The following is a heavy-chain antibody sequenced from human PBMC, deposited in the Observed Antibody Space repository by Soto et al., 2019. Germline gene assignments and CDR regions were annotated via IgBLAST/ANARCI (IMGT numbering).Heavy chain of an antibody. V-gene: IGHV4-34*02. CDR1: GASFSGYY. CDR2: INQSGST. Sequence: QVQLQQWGAGLLKPSETLSLSCAVYGASFSGYYWNWIRQPPGKGLEWIGEINQSGSTNYSPSLKTRVTSSVATSKRQFSLRVSSVTAADTAVYYCARRFSGTGRYFDYWGQGTLVTVSS. D-gene: IGHD1-1*01. CDR3: ARRFSGTGRYFDY. J-gene: IGHJ4*02.